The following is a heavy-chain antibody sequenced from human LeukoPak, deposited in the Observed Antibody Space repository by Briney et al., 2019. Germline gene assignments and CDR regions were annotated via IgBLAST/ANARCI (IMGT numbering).Heavy chain of an antibody. CDR3: ARDNRTIIRFLEWSSLYYFDY. V-gene: IGHV1-2*02. J-gene: IGHJ4*02. CDR2: INPNSGGT. Sequence: ASVKVSCKASGYTFNTYAITWVRQAPGQGLEWMGWINPNSGGTNYAQKFQGRVTMTRDTSISTAYMALSRLRSDDTAVYYCARDNRTIIRFLEWSSLYYFDYWGQGTLVTVSS. D-gene: IGHD3-3*01. CDR1: GYTFNTYA.